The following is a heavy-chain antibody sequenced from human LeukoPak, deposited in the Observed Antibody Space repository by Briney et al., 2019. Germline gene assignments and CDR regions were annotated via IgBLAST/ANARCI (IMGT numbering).Heavy chain of an antibody. CDR1: GGSFSGYY. V-gene: IGHV4-34*01. J-gene: IGHJ6*02. CDR2: INHSGST. D-gene: IGHD2-2*01. Sequence: SETLSLTCAVYGGSFSGYYWSWIRQPPGKGLEWIGEINHSGSTNYNPSLKSRVTISVGTSKNQFSLKLTSVTAADTAVYYCAAFSTSPYYYYGVDVWGQGTTVTVSS. CDR3: AAFSTSPYYYYGVDV.